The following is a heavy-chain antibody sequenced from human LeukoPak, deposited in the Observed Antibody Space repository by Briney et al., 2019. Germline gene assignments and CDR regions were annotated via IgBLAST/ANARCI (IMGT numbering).Heavy chain of an antibody. D-gene: IGHD3-10*01. V-gene: IGHV4-59*12. CDR3: ARVLEYGSGSHDY. J-gene: IGHJ4*02. CDR1: GGSISSYY. CDR2: IYYSGST. Sequence: PSETLSLTCTVSGGSISSYYWSWIRQPPGKGLEWIGYIYYSGSTNYNPSLKSRVTISVDTSKNQFSLKLSSLTAADTAVYYCARVLEYGSGSHDYWGQGTLVTVSS.